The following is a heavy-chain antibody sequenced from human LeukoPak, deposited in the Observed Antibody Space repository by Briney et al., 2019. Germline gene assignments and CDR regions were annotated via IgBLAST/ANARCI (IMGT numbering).Heavy chain of an antibody. V-gene: IGHV1-2*02. CDR2: INPNGGGT. Sequence: ASVKVSCKASGYTFTGYYMHWVRQAPGQGLEWMGWINPNGGGTNYAQKFQGRVTVTRDTSISTAYMELSRLRSDDTAVYYCARDGCSSTSCFHDYWGQGTLVTVSS. D-gene: IGHD2-2*01. CDR3: ARDGCSSTSCFHDY. CDR1: GYTFTGYY. J-gene: IGHJ4*02.